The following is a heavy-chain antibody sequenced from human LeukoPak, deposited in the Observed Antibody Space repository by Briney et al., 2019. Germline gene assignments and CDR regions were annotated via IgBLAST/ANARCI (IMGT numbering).Heavy chain of an antibody. CDR2: INTSGST. D-gene: IGHD4-17*01. CDR3: ARDRAWYGESDY. CDR1: GGSISSGSYY. Sequence: SETPSPTCTVSGGSISSGSYYWSWIRQPAGKGLEWIGRINTSGSTNYNPSLKSRVTISVDTSKNQFSLKLSSVTAADTAVYYCARDRAWYGESDYWGQGTLVTVSS. J-gene: IGHJ4*02. V-gene: IGHV4-61*02.